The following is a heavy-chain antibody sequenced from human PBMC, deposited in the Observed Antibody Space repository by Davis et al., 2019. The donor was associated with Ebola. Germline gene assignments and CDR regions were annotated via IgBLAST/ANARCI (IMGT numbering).Heavy chain of an antibody. CDR1: GFTFSSYA. Sequence: GESLKISCAASGFTFSSYAMHWVRQAPGKGLEWVAVISYDGSNKYYADSVKGRFTISRDNSKNSLYLQMNSLRAEDTAVYYCAREEKSWGRFYGMDVWGQGTTVTVSS. V-gene: IGHV3-30-3*01. D-gene: IGHD1-26*01. CDR2: ISYDGSNK. J-gene: IGHJ6*02. CDR3: AREEKSWGRFYGMDV.